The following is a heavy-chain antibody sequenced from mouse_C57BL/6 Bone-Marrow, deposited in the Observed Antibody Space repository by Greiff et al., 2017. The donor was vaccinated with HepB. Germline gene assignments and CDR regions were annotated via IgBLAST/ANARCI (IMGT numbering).Heavy chain of an antibody. Sequence: EVQLQQSGPELVKPGASVKISCKASGYTFTDYYMNWVKQSPGKSLEWIGDINPNNGGTSYNQKFKGKATLTVDKSSSTAYMELRSLTSEDSAVYYCARGNSNYLDYWGQGTTLTVSS. J-gene: IGHJ2*01. CDR2: INPNNGGT. V-gene: IGHV1-26*01. D-gene: IGHD2-5*01. CDR1: GYTFTDYY. CDR3: ARGNSNYLDY.